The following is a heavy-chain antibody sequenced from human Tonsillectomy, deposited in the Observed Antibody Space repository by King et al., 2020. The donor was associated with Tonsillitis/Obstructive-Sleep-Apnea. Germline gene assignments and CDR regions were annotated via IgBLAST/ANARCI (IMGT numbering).Heavy chain of an antibody. Sequence: QLQESGPGLVKPSETLSLTCTVSGGSISSYYWSWIRQPPGKGLEWIGYIYYSGSTNYNPSLKSRGTISVDTSKNLFSLKLSSVTAADTAMSYSARDWGVNCYFDLWGRGTLVTVSS. CDR3: ARDWGVNCYFDL. J-gene: IGHJ2*01. D-gene: IGHD2-21*02. CDR2: IYYSGST. V-gene: IGHV4-59*08. CDR1: GGSISSYY.